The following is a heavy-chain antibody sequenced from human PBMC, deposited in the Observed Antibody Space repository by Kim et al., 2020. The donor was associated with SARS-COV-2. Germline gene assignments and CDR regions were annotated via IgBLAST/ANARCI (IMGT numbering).Heavy chain of an antibody. Sequence: SVKVSCKASGCTFTSYAISWVRQAPGQGLEWMGRIIPIIGIANYAQKFQGRVTITADKSTSTAYMELSSLRSEDTAVYYCARDADTADAFDIWGQGTMVTVSS. CDR3: ARDADTADAFDI. J-gene: IGHJ3*02. V-gene: IGHV1-69*04. CDR2: IIPIIGIA. CDR1: GCTFTSYA.